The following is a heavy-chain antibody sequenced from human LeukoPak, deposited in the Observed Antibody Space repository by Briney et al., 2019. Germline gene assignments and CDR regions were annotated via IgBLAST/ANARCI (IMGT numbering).Heavy chain of an antibody. CDR1: GFTFSDYY. V-gene: IGHV3-11*04. J-gene: IGHJ4*02. Sequence: GGSLRLSCAASGFTFSDYYMSWIRQAPGKGLEWVSYISSSGSTIYYADSVKGRFTISRDNAKNSLYLQMSSLRAEDTAVYYCARESRQNNYLSFDYWGQGTLVTVSS. CDR2: ISSSGSTI. D-gene: IGHD5-24*01. CDR3: ARESRQNNYLSFDY.